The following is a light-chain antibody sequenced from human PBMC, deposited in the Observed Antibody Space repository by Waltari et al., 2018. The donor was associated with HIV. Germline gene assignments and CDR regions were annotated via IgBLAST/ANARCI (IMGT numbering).Light chain of an antibody. J-gene: IGLJ3*02. V-gene: IGLV3-25*03. CDR1: RLSNQY. Sequence: SFELTQPPSVSVSPGQTARITCSGSRLSNQYGYWYQQKPGQAPVLVMSRDSERPSGTPERFSGSVSGTTVTLTISGVQAEDEADYYGQSADNSVTHLVCGGGTKLTVL. CDR2: RDS. CDR3: QSADNSVTHLV.